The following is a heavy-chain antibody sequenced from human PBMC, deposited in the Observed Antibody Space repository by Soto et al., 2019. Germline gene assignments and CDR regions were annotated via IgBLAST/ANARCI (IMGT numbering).Heavy chain of an antibody. CDR1: GYTFTGYY. V-gene: IGHV1-2*04. CDR2: INPNSGGT. CDR3: ARGRVMWATEYYYYYYGMDV. Sequence: ASVKVSCKASGYTFTGYYMHWVRQAPGQGLEWMGWINPNSGGTNYAQKFQGWVTMTGDTSISTAYMELSRLRSDDTAGYYCARGRVMWATEYYYYYYGMDVWGQGTTVTVSS. J-gene: IGHJ6*02. D-gene: IGHD3-16*01.